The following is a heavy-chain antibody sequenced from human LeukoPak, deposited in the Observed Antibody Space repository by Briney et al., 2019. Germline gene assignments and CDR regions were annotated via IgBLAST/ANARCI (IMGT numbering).Heavy chain of an antibody. Sequence: SETLSLTCAVYGGSFSGYYWSWIRQPPGKGLEWIGEINHSGSTNYIPSLKSRVTISVDTSKNQFSLKLSSVTAADTAVYYCARQYGWLLDPYFDYWGQGTLVTVSS. J-gene: IGHJ4*02. CDR3: ARQYGWLLDPYFDY. D-gene: IGHD5-12*01. CDR1: GGSFSGYY. CDR2: INHSGST. V-gene: IGHV4-34*01.